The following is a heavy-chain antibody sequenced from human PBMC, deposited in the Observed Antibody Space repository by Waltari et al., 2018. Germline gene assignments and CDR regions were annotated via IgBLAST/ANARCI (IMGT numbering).Heavy chain of an antibody. D-gene: IGHD3-22*01. Sequence: QVQLVESGGGVVQPGRSLRLSCAASESTFSSYALHWVRQAPGKGLEWVAVMSYNERNIYYIDSVKGRFTISRDNSKKILSLQMNSLRAEDTVGDDGAGDYCERTNCHGMDVWGQGTTVTVSS. CDR2: MSYNERNI. V-gene: IGHV3-30*04. CDR1: ESTFSSYA. CDR3: AGDYCERTNCHGMDV. J-gene: IGHJ6*02.